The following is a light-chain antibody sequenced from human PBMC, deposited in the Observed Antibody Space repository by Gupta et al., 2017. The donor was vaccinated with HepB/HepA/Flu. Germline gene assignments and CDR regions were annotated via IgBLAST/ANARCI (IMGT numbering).Light chain of an antibody. CDR1: QSLLHSNGYNY. V-gene: IGKV2-28*01. Sequence: DIVMTQSPRSLPVTPGETASIYCRSSQSLLHSNGYNYLDWYLQKPGQSPQLLIYLGSNWASGVPDRFSGSGSGTDFTLKISRVEAEDVGVYYCMQALQTPSFGQGTKVEIK. J-gene: IGKJ1*01. CDR3: MQALQTPS. CDR2: LGS.